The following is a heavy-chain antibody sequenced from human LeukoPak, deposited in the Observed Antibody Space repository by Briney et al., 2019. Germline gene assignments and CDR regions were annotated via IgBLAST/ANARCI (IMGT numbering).Heavy chain of an antibody. CDR1: GFTFSSYS. J-gene: IGHJ4*02. Sequence: SGGSLRLSWAASGFTFSSYSMNWVRQAPGKGLEWVSSISSSSSYIYYADSVKGRFTISRDNAKNSLYLQMNSLRAEDTAVYYCARDLFYGDGYNDYWGQGTLVTVSS. D-gene: IGHD5-24*01. CDR3: ARDLFYGDGYNDY. V-gene: IGHV3-21*01. CDR2: ISSSSSYI.